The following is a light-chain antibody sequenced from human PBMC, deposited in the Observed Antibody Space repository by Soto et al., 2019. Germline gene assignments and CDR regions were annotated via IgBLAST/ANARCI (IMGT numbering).Light chain of an antibody. Sequence: QSVLTRSSSASASLGSSVKLTCTLSSGHSSYIIAWHQQQPGKAPRYLMKLEGSGSYNKGSGVPDRFSGSSSGADRYLTISNLQFEDEADYYCETWDSNTHTVFSGGTKLTVL. CDR2: LEGSGSY. J-gene: IGLJ3*02. CDR3: ETWDSNTHTV. CDR1: SGHSSYI. V-gene: IGLV4-60*02.